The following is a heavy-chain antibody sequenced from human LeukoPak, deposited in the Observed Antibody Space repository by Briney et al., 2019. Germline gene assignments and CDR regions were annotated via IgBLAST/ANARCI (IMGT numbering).Heavy chain of an antibody. CDR3: ARDLSRYDFWSGYFDFDY. Sequence: GASVKVSCKASGYTFTSYGISWVRQAPGQGLEWMGWISAYNGNTNYAQKLQGRVTMTTDTSTSTAYMELRSLRSDDTAVYYCARDLSRYDFWSGYFDFDYWGQGTLVTVSS. D-gene: IGHD3-3*01. J-gene: IGHJ4*02. CDR1: GYTFTSYG. CDR2: ISAYNGNT. V-gene: IGHV1-18*01.